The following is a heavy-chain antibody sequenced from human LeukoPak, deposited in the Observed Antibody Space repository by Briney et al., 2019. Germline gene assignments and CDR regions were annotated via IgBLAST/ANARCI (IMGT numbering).Heavy chain of an antibody. CDR2: IYYSAST. CDR3: ARAEYSSGWYPFDY. J-gene: IGHJ4*02. D-gene: IGHD6-19*01. V-gene: IGHV4-59*01. CDR1: GGSISSYY. Sequence: LSETLSLSCTVSGGSISSYYWSWIRQPPGKGLEWIGYIYYSASTNYNPSLKSRVTISVDTSKNQFSLKLSSVTAADTAVYYCARAEYSSGWYPFDYWGQGTRVTVSS.